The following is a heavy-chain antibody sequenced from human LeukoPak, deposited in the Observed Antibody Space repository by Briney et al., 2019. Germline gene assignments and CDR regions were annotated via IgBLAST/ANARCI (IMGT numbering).Heavy chain of an antibody. J-gene: IGHJ4*02. V-gene: IGHV3-53*01. CDR3: ARSAPLGTHQYYFDH. CDR2: IYSGGSR. CDR1: GFTVSSNY. Sequence: GGSLRLSCAASGFTVSSNYMSWVRQAPGKGLEWVSVIYSGGSRYYADSVKGRFSLSRDNSRNALSLQMNSLRADDTAVYYCARSAPLGTHQYYFDHWGQGTLVTVTS. D-gene: IGHD3-16*01.